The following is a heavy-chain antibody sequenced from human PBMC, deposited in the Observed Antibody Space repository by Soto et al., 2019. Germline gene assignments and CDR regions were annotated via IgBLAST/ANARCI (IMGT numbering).Heavy chain of an antibody. CDR3: AKDWKRYYYDSSGYPPGDAFDI. V-gene: IGHV3-23*01. D-gene: IGHD3-22*01. Sequence: EVQLLESGGGLVQPGGSLRLSCAASGFTFSSYAMSWVRQAPGKGLEWVSAISGSGGSTYYADSVKGRFTISRDNSKNTLYMQMNSLRAEYTAVYYCAKDWKRYYYDSSGYPPGDAFDIWGQGTMVTVSS. J-gene: IGHJ3*02. CDR1: GFTFSSYA. CDR2: ISGSGGST.